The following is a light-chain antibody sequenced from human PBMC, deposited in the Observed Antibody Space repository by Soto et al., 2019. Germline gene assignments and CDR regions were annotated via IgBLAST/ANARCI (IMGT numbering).Light chain of an antibody. CDR2: KAS. CDR3: QQYDYYPYT. J-gene: IGKJ2*01. CDR1: QSISSW. V-gene: IGKV1-5*03. Sequence: DIQMTQSPSTLSASVGDRVTITCRASQSISSWLAWYQQKPGEAPKILIYKASTLESGVPSRFSGSGSGTEFTHTISSLQPDDFATYYCQQYDYYPYTSGQGTKLEIK.